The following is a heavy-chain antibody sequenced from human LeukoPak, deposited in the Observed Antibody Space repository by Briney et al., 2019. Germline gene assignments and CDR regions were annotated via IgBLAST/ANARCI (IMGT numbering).Heavy chain of an antibody. CDR1: GYTFIYHY. D-gene: IGHD1-1*01. CDR3: DTRARLFNWTADGDAFDI. CDR2: VNPEDAKT. J-gene: IGHJ3*02. Sequence: ATVNISCKGSGYTFIYHYIDLVKHAPAKGLELMGLVNPEDAKTRLTDKFQGRVTLTAATSTSTDSMVLRSLRSKDTAVYLCDTRARLFNWTADGDAFDIWGQGTMVTVSS. V-gene: IGHV1-69-2*01.